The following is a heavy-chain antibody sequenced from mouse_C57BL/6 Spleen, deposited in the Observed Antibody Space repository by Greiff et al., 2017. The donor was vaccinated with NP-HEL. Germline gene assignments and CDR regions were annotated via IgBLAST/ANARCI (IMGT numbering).Heavy chain of an antibody. V-gene: IGHV1-69*01. D-gene: IGHD2-4*01. CDR3: AMLGLRQGFAY. CDR1: GYTFTSYW. J-gene: IGHJ3*01. Sequence: VQLQQPGAELVMPGASVKLSCKASGYTFTSYWMHWVKQRPGQGLEWIGEIDPSDSYTNYNQKFKGKSTLTVDKSSSTAYMQLSSLTSEDSAVYYCAMLGLRQGFAYWGQGTLVTVSA. CDR2: IDPSDSYT.